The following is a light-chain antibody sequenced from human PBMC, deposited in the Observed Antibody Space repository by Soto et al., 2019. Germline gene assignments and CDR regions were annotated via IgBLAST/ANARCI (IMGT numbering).Light chain of an antibody. Sequence: DIVMTQSPDSLAVSLGERATINCKSSQSVLYSSNNKNYLAWYQQKPGQPPKLLIYWASTRESGVPDRFSGSGSGTDFTLTISSLQAEDVAVYYCQQYYSTPRLTFGGGTKVDSK. CDR3: QQYYSTPRLT. V-gene: IGKV4-1*01. CDR1: QSVLYSSNNKNY. CDR2: WAS. J-gene: IGKJ4*01.